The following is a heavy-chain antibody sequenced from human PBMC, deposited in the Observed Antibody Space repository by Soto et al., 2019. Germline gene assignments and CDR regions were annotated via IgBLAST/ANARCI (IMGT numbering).Heavy chain of an antibody. CDR2: IIPIFGTA. CDR3: ARWGDIVVVPAAITHYYYYGMDV. D-gene: IGHD2-2*01. J-gene: IGHJ6*02. CDR1: EGTFSSYA. V-gene: IGHV1-69*01. Sequence: QVQLVQSGAEVKKPGSSVKVSCKASEGTFSSYAISWVRQAPGQGLEWMGGIIPIFGTANYAQKFQGRVTITADESTSTAYMELSSLRSEDTAVYYCARWGDIVVVPAAITHYYYYGMDVWGQGTTVTVSS.